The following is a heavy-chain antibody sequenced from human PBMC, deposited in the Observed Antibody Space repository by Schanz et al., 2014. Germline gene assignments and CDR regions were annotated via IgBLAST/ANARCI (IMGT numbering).Heavy chain of an antibody. V-gene: IGHV3-33*06. CDR2: VWSDGNTK. J-gene: IGHJ3*02. CDR1: GFTFSRFG. CDR3: AKDFFIGVARGVIISHDAIDI. D-gene: IGHD3-10*01. Sequence: QVQLVESGGGVVRPGRSLRLSCATSGFTFSRFGMHWVRQAPGKGPEWVALVWSDGNTKYYVDSVKGRFTISRDNSNNTVFLQMNSLRAEDTAVYYCAKDFFIGVARGVIISHDAIDIWGQGTKVTVSS.